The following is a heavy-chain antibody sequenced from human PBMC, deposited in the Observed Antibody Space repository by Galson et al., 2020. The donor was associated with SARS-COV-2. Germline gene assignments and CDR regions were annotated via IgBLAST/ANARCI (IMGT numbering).Heavy chain of an antibody. CDR3: ARDVPMGLYAMDV. CDR2: IYHSGST. J-gene: IGHJ6*02. V-gene: IGHV4-4*02. D-gene: IGHD3-10*01. Sequence: ASETLSLTCGVSGGSITSRNWWNWVRQPPGKGLEWIGKIYHSGSTNYNPSLRSRATMSVDKSKNQFSLKLTSVTAADTALYYCARDVPMGLYAMDVWGQGTTVTVS. CDR1: GGSITSRNW.